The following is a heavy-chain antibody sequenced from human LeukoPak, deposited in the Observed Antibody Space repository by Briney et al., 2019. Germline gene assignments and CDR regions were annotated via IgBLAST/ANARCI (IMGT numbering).Heavy chain of an antibody. D-gene: IGHD3-22*01. J-gene: IGHJ5*02. CDR1: GFTFSSYS. CDR2: ISSSSSYI. V-gene: IGHV3-21*01. CDR3: ARDQNPYYYDSSGYYYP. Sequence: PGGSLRLSCAASGFTFSSYSMNWVRQAPGKGLEWVSSISSSSSYIYYADSVKGRFTISRDNAKNSLYLQMNSLRAEDTAVYYCARDQNPYYYDSSGYYYPWGQGTLVTVSS.